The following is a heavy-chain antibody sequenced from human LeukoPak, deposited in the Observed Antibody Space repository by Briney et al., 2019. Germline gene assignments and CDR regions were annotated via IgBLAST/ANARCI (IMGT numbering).Heavy chain of an antibody. V-gene: IGHV3-23*01. CDR2: ISDTGNT. CDR1: GFTLSSYA. Sequence: GGSLRLSCAASGFTLSSYAMSWVRQAPGKGLEWVSSISDTGNTYHADSVKGRFTISRDSSKNTLFLQMNRLRPEDAAVYYCAKAPVTTCRGAFCYPFDYWGLGTLVTVSS. J-gene: IGHJ4*02. D-gene: IGHD2-15*01. CDR3: AKAPVTTCRGAFCYPFDY.